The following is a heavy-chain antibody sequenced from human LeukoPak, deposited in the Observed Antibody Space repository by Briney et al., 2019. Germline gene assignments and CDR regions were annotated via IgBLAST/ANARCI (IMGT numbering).Heavy chain of an antibody. V-gene: IGHV3-64*01. CDR3: GREGPTVTTIYGMDV. Sequence: GGSLRLSCAASGFTFSSYAMHWVRQAPGKGLEYVSAISSNGGSTYYANSVKGRFTISRDNSKNTLYLQMGSLRAEDMAVYYCGREGPTVTTIYGMDVWGQGTTVTVSS. CDR1: GFTFSSYA. D-gene: IGHD4-17*01. J-gene: IGHJ6*02. CDR2: ISSNGGST.